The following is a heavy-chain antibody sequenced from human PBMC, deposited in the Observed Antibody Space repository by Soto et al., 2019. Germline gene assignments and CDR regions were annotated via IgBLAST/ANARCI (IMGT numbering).Heavy chain of an antibody. V-gene: IGHV3-30*18. CDR3: AKHLLAVAAYLHCMEV. J-gene: IGHJ6*02. CDR2: ISHDGSNK. Sequence: QVQLVESGGGVVQPGRSLRLSCAASGFTFSSYGMHWVRQAPGKGLEWVAVISHDGSNKYFADSVKGRFTISRDNSQNTLYLQMNSLRAEDTAVYYCAKHLLAVAAYLHCMEVWGQGTTVTVSS. D-gene: IGHD6-19*01. CDR1: GFTFSSYG.